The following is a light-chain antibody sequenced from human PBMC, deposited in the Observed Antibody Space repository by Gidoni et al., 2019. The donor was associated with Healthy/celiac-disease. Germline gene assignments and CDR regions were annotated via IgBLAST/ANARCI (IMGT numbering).Light chain of an antibody. CDR3: QQYYSYPWT. J-gene: IGKJ1*01. V-gene: IGKV1-8*01. Sequence: AIRMTQSPSSLSASTGDRVTITCRASQGISSYLAWYQQKPGKAPKLLIYDASTLQSGVPSRFSGSGSGTDFTLTISCLQSEDFATYYCQQYYSYPWTFGQXTKVEIK. CDR2: DAS. CDR1: QGISSY.